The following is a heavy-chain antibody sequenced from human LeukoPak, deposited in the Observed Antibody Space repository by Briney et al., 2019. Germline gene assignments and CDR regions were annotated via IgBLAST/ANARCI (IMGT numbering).Heavy chain of an antibody. CDR2: ISYDGSNK. J-gene: IGHJ4*02. CDR3: ARERYFDY. V-gene: IGHV3-30-3*01. CDR1: GFTFSSYA. Sequence: GGSLRLSCAASGFTFSSYAMHWVRQAPGKGLEWVAVISYDGSNKYYADSVKGRFTISRDNSKNTPYLQMNSLRAEDTAVYYCARERYFDYWGQGTLVTVSS.